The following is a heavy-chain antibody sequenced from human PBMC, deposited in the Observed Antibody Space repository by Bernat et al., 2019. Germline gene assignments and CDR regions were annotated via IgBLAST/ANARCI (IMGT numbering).Heavy chain of an antibody. CDR3: ARDRRQGYCSGGSCYSPTGY. CDR1: GFTFSSYS. J-gene: IGHJ4*02. CDR2: ISSSSSYI. V-gene: IGHV3-21*05. Sequence: EVQLVESGGGLVKPGGSLRLSCAASGFTFSSYSMNWVRQAPGKGLEWVSYISSSSSYIYYADSVKGRFTISRDNAKNSLYLQMNSLRAEDTAVYYCARDRRQGYCSGGSCYSPTGYWGQGTLVTVSS. D-gene: IGHD2-15*01.